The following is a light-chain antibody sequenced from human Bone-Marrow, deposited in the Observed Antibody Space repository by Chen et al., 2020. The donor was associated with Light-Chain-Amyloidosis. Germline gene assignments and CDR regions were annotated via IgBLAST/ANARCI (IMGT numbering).Light chain of an antibody. Sequence: DVVMTQSPLSLSVSLGQPASISCRSSQGLVHSDGNTYLNWFHQRPGPSPRRLIYKVFNRDSGVPDRFSGSGSGTDFTLKISRVDAEDVGIYYCMQGTHWPPVTFGQGTKLEIK. J-gene: IGKJ2*01. CDR3: MQGTHWPPVT. CDR1: QGLVHSDGNTY. V-gene: IGKV2-30*02. CDR2: KVF.